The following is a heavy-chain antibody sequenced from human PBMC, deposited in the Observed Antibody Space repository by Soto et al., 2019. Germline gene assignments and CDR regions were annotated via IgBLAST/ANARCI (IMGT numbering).Heavy chain of an antibody. V-gene: IGHV3-48*02. CDR3: AREGGYSSSWYTFDY. CDR1: GFTFSSYS. Sequence: GGSLRLSCAASGFTFSSYSMNWVRQAPGKGLEWVSYISSSSSTIYYADSVKGRFTISRDNAKNSLYLQMNSLRDEDTAVYYCAREGGYSSSWYTFDYWGQGTLVTVSS. CDR2: ISSSSSTI. J-gene: IGHJ4*02. D-gene: IGHD6-13*01.